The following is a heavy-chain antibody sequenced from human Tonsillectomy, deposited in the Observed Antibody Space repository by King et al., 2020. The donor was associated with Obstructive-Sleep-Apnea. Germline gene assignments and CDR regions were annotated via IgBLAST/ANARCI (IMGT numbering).Heavy chain of an antibody. J-gene: IGHJ3*02. CDR2: IRSKANNYAT. V-gene: IGHV3-73*01. CDR3: TRLVPSIADAFDI. CDR1: GFAFSGSA. Sequence: QLVQSGGGLVQPGGSLKLSCAASGFAFSGSAMHWFRLASGKGLEWLGRIRSKANNYATSYTASVKGRFTISRDDSKNTAFLQMNSLKTEDTAVYYCTRLVPSIADAFDIWGQGTMVTVSS. D-gene: IGHD5-12*01.